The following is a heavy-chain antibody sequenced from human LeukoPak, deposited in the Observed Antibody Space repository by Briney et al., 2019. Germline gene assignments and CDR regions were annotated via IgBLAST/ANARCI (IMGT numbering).Heavy chain of an antibody. V-gene: IGHV4-59*01. Sequence: SETLSLTCTVSGGSISTYYWSWIRQPPGKGLEWIGFIYYTGSTNYNPSLKSRVTISVDASKNQFSLKLNSMTAADTALYYCARGLSWGPYYFDYWGQGTLVTVSS. CDR3: ARGLSWGPYYFDY. CDR1: GGSISTYY. J-gene: IGHJ4*02. D-gene: IGHD4/OR15-4a*01. CDR2: IYYTGST.